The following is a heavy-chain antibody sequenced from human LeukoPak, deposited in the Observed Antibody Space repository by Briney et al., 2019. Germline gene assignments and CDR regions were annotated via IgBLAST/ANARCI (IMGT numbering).Heavy chain of an antibody. D-gene: IGHD2-15*01. J-gene: IGHJ4*02. Sequence: GGSLRLSCVASGFTFSSYGMHWVRQAPGKGLEWVAVIWYDGSNKYYADSVKGRFTISRDNSKNTLYLQMNSLRAEDTAVYYCARDPLGYCSGGSCYPFDYWGQGTLVTVSS. V-gene: IGHV3-33*01. CDR1: GFTFSSYG. CDR2: IWYDGSNK. CDR3: ARDPLGYCSGGSCYPFDY.